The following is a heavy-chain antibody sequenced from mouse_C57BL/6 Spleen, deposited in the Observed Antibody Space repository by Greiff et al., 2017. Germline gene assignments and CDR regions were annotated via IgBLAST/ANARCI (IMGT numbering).Heavy chain of an antibody. Sequence: ESGPGLVKPSQSLSLTCSVTGYSITSGYYWNWIRQFPGNKLEWMGYISYDGSNNYNPSLKNRISITRDTSKNQFFLKLNSVTTEDTATYYCARGGFEDYYAMDYWGQGTSVTVSS. V-gene: IGHV3-6*01. CDR2: ISYDGSN. CDR3: ARGGFEDYYAMDY. CDR1: GYSITSGYY. J-gene: IGHJ4*01.